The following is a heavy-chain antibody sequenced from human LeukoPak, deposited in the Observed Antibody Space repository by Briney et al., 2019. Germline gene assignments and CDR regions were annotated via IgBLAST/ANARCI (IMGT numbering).Heavy chain of an antibody. Sequence: GALRLSCAASGFTFSSYAMNWVRQAPGEGLEWVSTFTGGGTGTYYADSVKGRFTISRDNSKNTLYLQMNSLRAEDTAVYYCAKFGKDYTHPGHFDYWGQGTLVTVSS. CDR3: AKFGKDYTHPGHFDY. D-gene: IGHD4-11*01. J-gene: IGHJ4*02. V-gene: IGHV3-23*01. CDR2: FTGGGTGT. CDR1: GFTFSSYA.